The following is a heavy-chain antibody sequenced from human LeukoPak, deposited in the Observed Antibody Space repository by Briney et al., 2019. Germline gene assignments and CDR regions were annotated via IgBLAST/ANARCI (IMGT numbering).Heavy chain of an antibody. CDR2: IYTSGST. CDR3: ARDGGSTSYLYYYYMDV. J-gene: IGHJ6*03. V-gene: IGHV4-4*07. D-gene: IGHD2-2*01. CDR1: GGSISSYY. Sequence: PSETLSLTCTVSGGSISSYYWSWIRQPAGKGLEWIGRIYTSGSTNYNPSLKSRVTMSVDTSKNQFSLKLSSVTAADTAVYYCARDGGSTSYLYYYYMDVWGKGTTVTISS.